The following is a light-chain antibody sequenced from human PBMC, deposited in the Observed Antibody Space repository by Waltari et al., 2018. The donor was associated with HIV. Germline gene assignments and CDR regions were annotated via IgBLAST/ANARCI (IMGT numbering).Light chain of an antibody. CDR3: SAYGGSTNLL. J-gene: IGLJ2*01. V-gene: IGLV2-8*01. CDR1: SSDIGGYTY. Sequence: QSALTQPPSASGSPGQSVTISCTGSSSDIGGYTYVSWYQQHPGKAPKLMIYEVSKRTAGVPGGFCGSKAANTAFLTVSGLQAEDEADYDCSAYGGSTNLLFGGGTKLTVL. CDR2: EVS.